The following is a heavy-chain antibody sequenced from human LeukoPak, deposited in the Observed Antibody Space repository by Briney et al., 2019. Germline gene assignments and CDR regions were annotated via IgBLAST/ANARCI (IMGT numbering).Heavy chain of an antibody. CDR1: GGTISSYY. J-gene: IGHJ5*02. CDR3: ARQRSTSHQPGWFDP. V-gene: IGHV4-4*09. Sequence: SETLSLTCTVSGGTISSYYWSWIRQPPGKGLEWIGYIYTSGSTNYNPSLKSRVTISVDTSKNQFSLKLSSVTAADAAVYYCARQRSTSHQPGWFDPWGQGTLVTVSS. CDR2: IYTSGST.